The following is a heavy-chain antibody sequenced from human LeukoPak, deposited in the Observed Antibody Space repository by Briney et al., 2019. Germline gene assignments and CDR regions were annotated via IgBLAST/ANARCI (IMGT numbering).Heavy chain of an antibody. V-gene: IGHV3-21*01. CDR1: GFTFSSYS. CDR3: ARGMTTVTTSAFDI. CDR2: ISSSSSYI. D-gene: IGHD4-17*01. J-gene: IGHJ3*02. Sequence: GGSLRLSCAASGFTFSSYSMNWVRQAPGKGLEWVSSISSSSSYIYYADSVKGRFTISRDNAKNSLYLQMNSLRAEDTAVYYCARGMTTVTTSAFDIWGQGTMVTVSS.